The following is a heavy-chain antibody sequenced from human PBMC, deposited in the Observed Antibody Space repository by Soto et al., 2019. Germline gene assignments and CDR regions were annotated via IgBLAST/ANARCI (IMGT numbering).Heavy chain of an antibody. Sequence: ASVKVSCKASGYTFTSYGIHWVRQAPGQRLEWTGWINAGNGNTKYSEKSQGRVTITRDTSASTAYLELSSLRSEDTAVYYCARDPNDSSAYYHHYYYGMDVWGQGTTVTVSS. CDR1: GYTFTSYG. D-gene: IGHD3-22*01. CDR2: INAGNGNT. V-gene: IGHV1-3*01. CDR3: ARDPNDSSAYYHHYYYGMDV. J-gene: IGHJ6*02.